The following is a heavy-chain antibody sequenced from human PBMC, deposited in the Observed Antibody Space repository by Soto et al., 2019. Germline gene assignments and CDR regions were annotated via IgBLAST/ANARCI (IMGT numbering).Heavy chain of an antibody. V-gene: IGHV1-18*01. CDR2: ISAYNGNT. D-gene: IGHD5-12*01. J-gene: IGHJ4*02. Sequence: ASGNCSCKASVYIFTSYGISWVRHAPGQGLEWMGWISAYNGNTNYAQKLQGRVTMTTDTSTSTAYMELRSLRSDDTAVYYCARSEGWSATINREPFDYWGQGTLVTVSS. CDR1: VYIFTSYG. CDR3: ARSEGWSATINREPFDY.